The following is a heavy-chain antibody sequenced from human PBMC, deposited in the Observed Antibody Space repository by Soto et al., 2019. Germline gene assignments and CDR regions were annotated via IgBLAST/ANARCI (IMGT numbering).Heavy chain of an antibody. CDR1: GYTFTSHG. Sequence: ASVKVSCKASGYTFTSHGISWVRQAPGQRLEWMGWISGDNGNTNYAQKFQGRVTMTTDTSTTTAYMELNSLRHEDAAVYYCARSRSGAVADSFDFWGQGTLVTVSS. J-gene: IGHJ4*02. CDR2: ISGDNGNT. CDR3: ARSRSGAVADSFDF. D-gene: IGHD3-10*01. V-gene: IGHV1-18*04.